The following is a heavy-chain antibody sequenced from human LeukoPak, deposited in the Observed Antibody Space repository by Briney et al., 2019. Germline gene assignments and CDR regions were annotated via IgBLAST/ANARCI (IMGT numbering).Heavy chain of an antibody. CDR1: GGPLSGYF. D-gene: IGHD3-3*01. J-gene: IGHJ4*02. V-gene: IGHV4-34*01. CDR2: INHEGSI. Sequence: PSETLSLTCAVYGGPLSGYFWSWIRQSPGKGLEWIGEINHEGSITYNPSLKSRVFVSRETSRKQFSLQLISVTAADAAVYYCTVNYDFCGGQGTLVTVSP. CDR3: TVNYDFC.